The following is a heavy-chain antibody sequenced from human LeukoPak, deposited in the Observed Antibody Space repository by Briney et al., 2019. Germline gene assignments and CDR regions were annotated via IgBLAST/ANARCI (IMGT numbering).Heavy chain of an antibody. Sequence: ASVKVSCKASGHTFTSYGINWVRQAPGQGLEWMGWISAYNDNTNYAQKLQDRITMTTDTSTSTAYMELRSLRSDDTAVYYCARQNLRDSDAFDIWGQGTMVTVSS. CDR2: ISAYNDNT. V-gene: IGHV1-18*01. CDR3: ARQNLRDSDAFDI. CDR1: GHTFTSYG. J-gene: IGHJ3*02. D-gene: IGHD2/OR15-2a*01.